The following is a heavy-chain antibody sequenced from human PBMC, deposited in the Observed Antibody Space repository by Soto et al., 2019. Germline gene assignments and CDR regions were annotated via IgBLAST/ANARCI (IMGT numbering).Heavy chain of an antibody. Sequence: DVQVVESGGGLIQPGGSLRLSCAASGFTVSGKKYITWLRQAPGQGLEWVSALYIADGTFYADSVRGRFTVSIDSSKNTVYLQMNNLSPEDTAVYFCATWLLREHAFDIWGLGTMVTVSS. D-gene: IGHD2-15*01. J-gene: IGHJ3*02. CDR1: GFTVSGKKY. CDR3: ATWLLREHAFDI. CDR2: LYIADGT. V-gene: IGHV3-53*01.